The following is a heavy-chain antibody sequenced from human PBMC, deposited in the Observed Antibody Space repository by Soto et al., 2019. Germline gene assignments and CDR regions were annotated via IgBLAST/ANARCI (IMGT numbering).Heavy chain of an antibody. D-gene: IGHD1-26*01. Sequence: EVQLVESGGGLVKPGMSLRLSCAASGFTFSNTWMSWVRLAPGKGLEWVGRIKSRTDGGATDYTAPVRGRFTISRDDSKNTLYLQMDSLVNEDTAVYYCTTDQRWEALPAYWGQGTLVTVSS. CDR3: TTDQRWEALPAY. J-gene: IGHJ4*02. V-gene: IGHV3-15*01. CDR1: GFTFSNTW. CDR2: IKSRTDGGAT.